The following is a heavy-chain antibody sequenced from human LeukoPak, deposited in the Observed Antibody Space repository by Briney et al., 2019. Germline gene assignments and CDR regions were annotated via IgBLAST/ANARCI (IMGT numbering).Heavy chain of an antibody. D-gene: IGHD5-24*01. CDR3: ARGGEGYNDDAFEV. CDR1: GDSITSHY. Sequence: SETLSLSCTVSGDSITSHYCAWLRQAPGKGLELIGHIYNRGSSDYNPSLRGRVTISLDSSKKQFSLALTSVTAEDTALYYCARGGEGYNDDAFEVWGQGTMVTVS. V-gene: IGHV4-4*09. CDR2: IYNRGSS. J-gene: IGHJ3*01.